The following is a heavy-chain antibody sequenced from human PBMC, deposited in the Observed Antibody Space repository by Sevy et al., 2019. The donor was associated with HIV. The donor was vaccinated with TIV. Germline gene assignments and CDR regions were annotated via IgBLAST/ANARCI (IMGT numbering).Heavy chain of an antibody. D-gene: IGHD3-10*01. J-gene: IGHJ6*02. Sequence: GGSLRLSCAASGFTFSSYGMHWVRQAPGKGLEWVGVIWYDGSNRYYADTVKGRFTISRDNSKNTLYLQMNSLRAEDTAVYYCARDEAPMAQGDYYYYYGMDVWGQGTTVTVSS. V-gene: IGHV3-33*01. CDR3: ARDEAPMAQGDYYYYYGMDV. CDR1: GFTFSSYG. CDR2: IWYDGSNR.